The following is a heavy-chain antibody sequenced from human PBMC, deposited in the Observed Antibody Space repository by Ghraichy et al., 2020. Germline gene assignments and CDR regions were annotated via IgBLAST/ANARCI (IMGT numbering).Heavy chain of an antibody. J-gene: IGHJ4*02. CDR2: VSSNAGST. CDR1: GFTYSSFA. Sequence: GGSLRLSCAASGFTYSSFAMTWVRQAPGKGLEWVATVSSNAGSTYYADSVKGRFTISRDNSKNTLYLQMSSLRVEDTAVYYCAKDSPSGIWYGRIDYWGQGTLVTVSS. D-gene: IGHD6-13*01. V-gene: IGHV3-23*01. CDR3: AKDSPSGIWYGRIDY.